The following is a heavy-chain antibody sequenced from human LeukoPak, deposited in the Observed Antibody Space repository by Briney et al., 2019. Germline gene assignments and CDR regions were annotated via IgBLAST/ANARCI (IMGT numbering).Heavy chain of an antibody. CDR2: IYYSGST. CDR3: ARGDYGDWYWFDP. CDR1: GGSISSSSYY. V-gene: IGHV4-39*07. D-gene: IGHD4-17*01. Sequence: SETLSLTCTVSGGSISSSSYYWGWIRQPPGKGLEWIGSIYYSGSTYYNPSLKSRVTISVDTSKNQFSLKLSPVTAADTAVYYCARGDYGDWYWFDPWGQGTLVTVSS. J-gene: IGHJ5*02.